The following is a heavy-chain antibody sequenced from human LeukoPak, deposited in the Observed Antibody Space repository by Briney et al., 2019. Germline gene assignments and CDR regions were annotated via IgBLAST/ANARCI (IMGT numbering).Heavy chain of an antibody. V-gene: IGHV1-24*01. Sequence: EASVKVSCKVSGYTLTELSMHWVRQAPGKGLEWMGGFDPEDGETIYAQKFQGRVAMTEDTSTDTAYMELSSLRSEDTAVYYCACDHYYDSSGPNPLAPRGYYYYGMDVWGQGTTVTVSS. J-gene: IGHJ6*02. CDR2: FDPEDGET. CDR1: GYTLTELS. CDR3: ACDHYYDSSGPNPLAPRGYYYYGMDV. D-gene: IGHD3-22*01.